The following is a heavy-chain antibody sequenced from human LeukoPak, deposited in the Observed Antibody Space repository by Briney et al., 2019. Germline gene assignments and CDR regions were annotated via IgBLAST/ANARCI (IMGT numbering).Heavy chain of an antibody. CDR2: MNPDTSNT. Sequence: SVNVSCKASGYTFSSYDLDWVRPATAKGLDGLGWMNPDTSNTGYAQKLQGRVTIIRSNPLDTAYTELRNLTCRDTAVDFLARGPPQSTSSAYWGQGTLVTVSS. CDR1: GYTFSSYD. V-gene: IGHV1-8*01. J-gene: IGHJ4*02. CDR3: ARGPPQSTSSAY. D-gene: IGHD6-19*01.